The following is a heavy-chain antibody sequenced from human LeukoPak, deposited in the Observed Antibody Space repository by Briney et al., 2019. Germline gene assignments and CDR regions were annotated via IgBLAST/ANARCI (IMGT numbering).Heavy chain of an antibody. CDR2: INPDGSRT. D-gene: IGHD4-23*01. J-gene: IGHJ4*02. V-gene: IGHV3-74*01. CDR1: GFTFSNYW. Sequence: GGTLRLSCAASGFTFSNYWVHWVRQAPGKGLVWVSRINPDGSRTDYADSVKGRFTISRDNAKNTLYLQMNSLRAEDTAVYFCARDLRGKSDYWGQGTLVTVSS. CDR3: ARDLRGKSDY.